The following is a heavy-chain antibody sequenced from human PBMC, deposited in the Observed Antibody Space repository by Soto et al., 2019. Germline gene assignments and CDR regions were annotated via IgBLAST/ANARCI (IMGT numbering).Heavy chain of an antibody. J-gene: IGHJ6*02. CDR2: IYNDGTT. Sequence: LRLSCVAAGLPVAGSYMAWVRQAPGKGLEWASVIYNDGTTYYSQSVEGRFTISRDTSKNTLYLQMDRLRDEDTAVYYCVRPLPSGQTHARDVWGQGTTVSVSS. V-gene: IGHV3-53*01. CDR1: GLPVAGSY. D-gene: IGHD3-10*01. CDR3: VRPLPSGQTHARDV.